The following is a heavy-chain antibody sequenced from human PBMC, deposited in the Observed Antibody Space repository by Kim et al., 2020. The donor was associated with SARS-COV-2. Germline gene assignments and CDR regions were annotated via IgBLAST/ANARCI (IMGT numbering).Heavy chain of an antibody. V-gene: IGHV5-10-1*01. CDR3: ARHSCTSTSCYQTDDY. CDR1: GYSFTSYW. Sequence: GESLKISCKGSGYSFTSYWISWVRQMPGKGLEWMGRIDPSDSYANYSPSFQGHVTISADKSISTAYLQWSTLKASDTATYYCARHSCTSTSCYQTDDYWGLGTLVTVSS. CDR2: IDPSDSYA. J-gene: IGHJ4*02. D-gene: IGHD2-2*01.